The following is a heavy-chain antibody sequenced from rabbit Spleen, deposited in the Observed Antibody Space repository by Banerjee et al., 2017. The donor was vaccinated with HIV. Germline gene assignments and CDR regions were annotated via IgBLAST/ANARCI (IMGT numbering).Heavy chain of an antibody. V-gene: IGHV1S40*01. J-gene: IGHJ4*01. CDR2: VYTGSGSGST. CDR3: ARDFYDSSWQNGFDL. CDR1: GIDFSSYYY. D-gene: IGHD4-1*01. Sequence: QSLEESGGGLVQPGGTLTLTCKASGIDFSSYYYMCWVRQAPGKGLEWIGCVYTGSGSGSTYYASWAKGRFTVSKTSSTTGTLQMTSLTAADTATYFCARDFYDSSWQNGFDLWGQGTLVTVS.